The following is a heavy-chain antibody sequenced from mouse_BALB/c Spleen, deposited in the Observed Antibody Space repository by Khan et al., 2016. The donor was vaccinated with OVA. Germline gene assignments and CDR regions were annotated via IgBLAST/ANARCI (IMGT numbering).Heavy chain of an antibody. CDR2: FSNLAYSI. J-gene: IGHJ4*01. Sequence: EVELVESGGGLVQPGGSRKLSCAASGFTFSDYGMAWVRQAPGKGPVGVAFFSNLAYSIYYAATVTGRFPISSENAKNHLYLEMSSRRSEDTAMYYCARSWAMDYWGQGTSVTVSS. V-gene: IGHV5-15*02. CDR1: GFTFSDYG. CDR3: ARSWAMDY.